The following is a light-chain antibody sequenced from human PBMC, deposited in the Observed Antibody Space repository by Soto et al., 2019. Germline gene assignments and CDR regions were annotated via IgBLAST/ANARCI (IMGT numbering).Light chain of an antibody. CDR3: QQLNSYPIT. Sequence: DIQLTQSPSFLSASVGDRVTITGRASQGINNYLGWYPQKPGKAPKLLLYAASTLQSGVPSRFSGSGSGTEFTLTISSLQPEEFATYYCQQLNSYPITFGPGTKVDI. CDR1: QGINNY. CDR2: AAS. V-gene: IGKV1-9*01. J-gene: IGKJ3*01.